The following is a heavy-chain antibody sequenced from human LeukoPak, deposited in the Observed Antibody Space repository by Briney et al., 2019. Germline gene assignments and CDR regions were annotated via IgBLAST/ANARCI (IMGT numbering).Heavy chain of an antibody. CDR2: INAGNGNT. V-gene: IGHV1-3*01. Sequence: ASVKVSCKASEYTFTDYAINWVRQAPGQRLEWMGWINAGNGNTRYSQRFQDRVTMTRNTSISTAYMELSSLRSDDTAVYYCARGPPNWGYDYWGPGTLVTVSS. CDR3: ARGPPNWGYDY. J-gene: IGHJ4*02. CDR1: EYTFTDYA. D-gene: IGHD7-27*01.